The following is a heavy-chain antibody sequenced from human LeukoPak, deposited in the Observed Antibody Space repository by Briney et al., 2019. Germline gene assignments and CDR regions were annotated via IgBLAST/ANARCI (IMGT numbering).Heavy chain of an antibody. V-gene: IGHV1-2*02. D-gene: IGHD1-26*01. CDR1: GYTFTGYF. J-gene: IGHJ4*02. CDR2: INPSSGAT. CDR3: ARDWSGSYEQ. Sequence: ASVKVSCKASGYTFTGYFIHWVRQAPGQGLEWMGWINPSSGATNYAQNFQGRVTLTREMSISTAYMELSRLTSDDTAVYYCARDWSGSYEQWGQGTLVSVSS.